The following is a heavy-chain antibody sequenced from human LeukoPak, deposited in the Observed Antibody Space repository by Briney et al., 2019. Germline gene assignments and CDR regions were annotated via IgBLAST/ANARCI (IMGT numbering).Heavy chain of an antibody. Sequence: SETLSFTCTVSGGSICSSSYYWGWIRQPPGKGLDWIGSIYYSGSTYYNPSLKSRVTISVDTSKNQFSLKLSSVTAADTAVYYCARLNRYYDSSGSVGYWGQGTLVTVSS. V-gene: IGHV4-39*01. CDR3: ARLNRYYDSSGSVGY. CDR2: IYYSGST. J-gene: IGHJ4*02. CDR1: GGSICSSSYY. D-gene: IGHD3-22*01.